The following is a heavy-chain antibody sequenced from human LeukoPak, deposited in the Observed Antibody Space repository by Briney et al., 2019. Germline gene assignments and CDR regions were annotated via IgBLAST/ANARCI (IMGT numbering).Heavy chain of an antibody. CDR3: ARVNYDFWSGYYGRWNWFDP. J-gene: IGHJ5*02. CDR2: IYYSGST. V-gene: IGHV4-31*11. Sequence: SETLSLTCAVSGGSVSSGSYYWSWIRQPPGKGLEWIGYIYYSGSTYYNPSLKSRVTISVDTSKNQFSLKLSSVTAADTAVYYCARVNYDFWSGYYGRWNWFDPWGQGTLVTVSS. CDR1: GGSVSSGSYY. D-gene: IGHD3-3*01.